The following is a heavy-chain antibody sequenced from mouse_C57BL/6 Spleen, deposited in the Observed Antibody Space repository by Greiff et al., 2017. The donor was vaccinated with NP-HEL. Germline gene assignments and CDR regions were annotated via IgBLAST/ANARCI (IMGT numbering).Heavy chain of an antibody. CDR3: ARREDYSSYAMDY. D-gene: IGHD1-1*01. Sequence: QVQLQQPGAELVRPGTSVKLSCKASGYTFTSYWMHWVKQRPGQGLEWIGVIDPSDSYTNYNQKFKGKATLTVDTSSSTAYMQLSSLTSEDSAVYYCARREDYSSYAMDYWGQGTSVTVSS. V-gene: IGHV1-59*01. CDR1: GYTFTSYW. J-gene: IGHJ4*01. CDR2: IDPSDSYT.